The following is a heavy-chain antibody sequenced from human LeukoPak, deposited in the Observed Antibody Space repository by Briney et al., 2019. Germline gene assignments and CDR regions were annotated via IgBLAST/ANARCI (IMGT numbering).Heavy chain of an antibody. CDR2: IYHSGST. J-gene: IGHJ5*02. V-gene: IGHV4-38-2*01. Sequence: ASETLSLTCAVSGYSISSGYYWGWIRQPPGKGLEWIGSIYHSGSTYYNPSLKSRVTISVDTSKNQFSLKLSSVTAADTAVYYCARQSEQQLVSDWFDPWGQGTLVTVSS. CDR1: GYSISSGYY. CDR3: ARQSEQQLVSDWFDP. D-gene: IGHD6-13*01.